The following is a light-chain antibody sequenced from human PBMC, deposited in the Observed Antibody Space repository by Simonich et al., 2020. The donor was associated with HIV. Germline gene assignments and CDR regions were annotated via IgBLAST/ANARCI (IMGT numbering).Light chain of an antibody. CDR1: QSVLSSSNNKNS. J-gene: IGKJ4*01. Sequence: DIVMTQSPDSLAVSLGERATINCKSSQSVLSSSNNKNSLVWYQQKPGQPPKLLIYWASTRESGVPDRFSGSGSGTDFTLTISSLQDEDVAVYYCRQYYSIPLTFGGGTKVEIK. V-gene: IGKV4-1*01. CDR3: RQYYSIPLT. CDR2: WAS.